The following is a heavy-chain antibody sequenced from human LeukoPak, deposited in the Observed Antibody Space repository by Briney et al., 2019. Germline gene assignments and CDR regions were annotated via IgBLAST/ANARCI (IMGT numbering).Heavy chain of an antibody. CDR1: GFTVKSNY. J-gene: IGHJ3*02. CDR3: AKVAAAGSDDAFDI. Sequence: GGPLRLSCAASGFTVKSNYMSWVRQARGGGLEWVSVIYTGGSTYYADSVKGRFTISRDNSKNTLYLQMNSLRAEDTAVYYCAKVAAAGSDDAFDIWGQGTMVTVSS. D-gene: IGHD6-13*01. V-gene: IGHV3-53*01. CDR2: IYTGGST.